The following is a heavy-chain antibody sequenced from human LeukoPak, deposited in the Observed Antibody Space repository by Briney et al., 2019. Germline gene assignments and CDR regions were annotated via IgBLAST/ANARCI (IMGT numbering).Heavy chain of an antibody. CDR1: GFTFSSYE. D-gene: IGHD5-24*01. J-gene: IGHJ4*02. CDR2: ITNSGRSV. CDR3: ARHPATMNTLFDY. Sequence: PGGSLRLSCAASGFTFSSYEMNWVRQAPGKGLEWISYITNSGRSVHYADSVKGRFFISRDTANNFMFLQMNSLRVDDTAVYYCARHPATMNTLFDYWGQGTLVTVSS. V-gene: IGHV3-48*03.